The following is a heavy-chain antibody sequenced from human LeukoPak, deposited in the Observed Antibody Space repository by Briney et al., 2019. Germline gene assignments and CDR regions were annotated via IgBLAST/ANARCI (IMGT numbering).Heavy chain of an antibody. D-gene: IGHD4-17*01. J-gene: IGHJ5*02. CDR2: IYYSGNT. Sequence: SETLSLTCTVSGGSISNNGYFWGWIRQPPGKGLEWIGSIYYSGNTYYNPSLKSRVTISLDTSKNQFSLKLSSVTAADTAVYYCARRTTVTPNWFDPWGQGTLVTVSS. CDR3: ARRTTVTPNWFDP. V-gene: IGHV4-39*07. CDR1: GGSISNNGYF.